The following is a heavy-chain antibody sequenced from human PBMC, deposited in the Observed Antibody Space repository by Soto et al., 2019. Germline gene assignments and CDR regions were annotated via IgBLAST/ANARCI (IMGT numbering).Heavy chain of an antibody. Sequence: PSETLSLTCAVYGGSFSGYYWSWIRQPPGKGLEWIGEINHSGSTNYNPSLKSRVTISVDTSKNQFSLKLSSVTAADTAVYYCARGPYPPYYYGSGALFRASCFDYWGQGTLVTVSS. CDR1: GGSFSGYY. J-gene: IGHJ4*02. CDR2: INHSGST. CDR3: ARGPYPPYYYGSGALFRASCFDY. D-gene: IGHD3-10*01. V-gene: IGHV4-34*01.